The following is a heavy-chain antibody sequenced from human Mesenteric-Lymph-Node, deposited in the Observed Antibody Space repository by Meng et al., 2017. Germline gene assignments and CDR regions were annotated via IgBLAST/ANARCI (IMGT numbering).Heavy chain of an antibody. CDR3: AREGYDYVWGSYGYRHFDN. V-gene: IGHV3-48*03. Sequence: GGSLRLSFAPSGFTFSSYEMNWVRQAPGKGLEWVSYISSSGSTIYYADSVKGRFTISRDNAKNPLYLQMNSLRAEDTAVYYCAREGYDYVWGSYGYRHFDNWGQGTMVTVSS. D-gene: IGHD3-16*01. CDR2: ISSSGSTI. CDR1: GFTFSSYE. J-gene: IGHJ3*02.